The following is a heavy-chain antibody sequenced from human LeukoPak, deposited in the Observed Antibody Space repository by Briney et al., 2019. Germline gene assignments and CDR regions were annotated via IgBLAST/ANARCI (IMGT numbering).Heavy chain of an antibody. CDR2: IYYSGST. Sequence: SETLSLTCTVSGGSLSSYYWSWIRQPPGKGLEGIGYIYYSGSTNYNPSLKSRVTISVDTSKNQFSLKLSSVTAADTAVYYCAREGIVESFDIWGQGTMVTVSS. D-gene: IGHD2-15*01. J-gene: IGHJ3*02. V-gene: IGHV4-59*01. CDR3: AREGIVESFDI. CDR1: GGSLSSYY.